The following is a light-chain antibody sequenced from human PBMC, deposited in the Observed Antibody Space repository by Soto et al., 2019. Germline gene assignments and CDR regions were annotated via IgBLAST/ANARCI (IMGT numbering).Light chain of an antibody. CDR2: DVT. V-gene: IGLV2-14*01. CDR1: SSDVGGYNY. J-gene: IGLJ1*01. CDR3: CSYTTSNTRQIV. Sequence: QPALTQPASVSGSPGQSITISCTGTSSDVGGYNYVSWYQQQPGKAPKFMIYDVTNRPSGVSNRFSGSKSGNTASLTISGLQAEDEADDYCCSYTTSNTRQIVFGTGTKVTVL.